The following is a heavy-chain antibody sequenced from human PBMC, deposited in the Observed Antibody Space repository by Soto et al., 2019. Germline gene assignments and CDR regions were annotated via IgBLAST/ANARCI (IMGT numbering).Heavy chain of an antibody. J-gene: IGHJ4*02. CDR2: ISSSSSSYI. Sequence: PGGSLRLSCAVSGFTFSSYSMNWVRQAPGKGLEWVSSISSSSSSYIYYAGSVKGRFTVSRDNARNSLFLQMSSLRAEDTAVYYCARDDYGDYEGFDYWGQGTLVTVSS. V-gene: IGHV3-21*01. D-gene: IGHD4-17*01. CDR3: ARDDYGDYEGFDY. CDR1: GFTFSSYS.